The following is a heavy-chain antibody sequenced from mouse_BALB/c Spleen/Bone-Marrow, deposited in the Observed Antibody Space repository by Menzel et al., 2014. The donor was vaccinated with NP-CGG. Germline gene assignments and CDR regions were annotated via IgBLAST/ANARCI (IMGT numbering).Heavy chain of an antibody. D-gene: IGHD1-1*01. CDR2: INPDSRTI. V-gene: IGHV4-1*02. CDR1: GFDFSRYW. J-gene: IGHJ2*01. CDR3: ARPDYYGYLNY. Sequence: EVKLVESGGGLVQPGGSLKLSCAASGFDFSRYWMSWVRQAPGKGLEWIGEINPDSRTINYSPSLKDKFIISRDNAKNTLYLRVNKVRSEDTALYYCARPDYYGYLNYWGQGTTLTVSS.